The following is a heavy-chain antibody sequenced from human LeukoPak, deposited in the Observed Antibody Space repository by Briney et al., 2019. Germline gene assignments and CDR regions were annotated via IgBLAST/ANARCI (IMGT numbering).Heavy chain of an antibody. D-gene: IGHD1-26*01. J-gene: IGHJ4*02. CDR1: GGSISSGSYY. CDR2: IYTSGST. CDR3: ARDSEWELLGY. Sequence: SETLSLTCTVSGGSISSGSYYWSWIRQPAGKGLGWIGRIYTSGSTNYNPSLKSRVTISVDTSKNQFSLKLSSVTAADTAVYYCARDSEWELLGYWGQGTLVTVSS. V-gene: IGHV4-61*02.